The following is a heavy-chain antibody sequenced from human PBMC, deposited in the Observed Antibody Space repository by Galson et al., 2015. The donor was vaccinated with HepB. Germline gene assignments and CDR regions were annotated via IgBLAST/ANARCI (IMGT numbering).Heavy chain of an antibody. CDR1: ELSLSTTEVG. CDR2: IFWDDDK. D-gene: IGHD6-19*01. J-gene: IGHJ4*02. Sequence: PALVKPTQTLTLTCTFSELSLSTTEVGVGWIRQPPGKALEWLALIFWDDDKRYSPSLKSRLTITKDTSKNQVVLTMTNMDPLDTATYYCAHKGPKWVTSGWFFFDYWGQGTLVTVSS. V-gene: IGHV2-5*02. CDR3: AHKGPKWVTSGWFFFDY.